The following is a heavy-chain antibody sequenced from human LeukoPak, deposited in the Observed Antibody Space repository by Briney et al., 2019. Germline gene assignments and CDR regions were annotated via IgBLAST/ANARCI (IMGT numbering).Heavy chain of an antibody. CDR3: AKELLWFGELLIGYGMDV. V-gene: IGHV3-23*01. CDR2: ISGSGGST. J-gene: IGHJ6*02. Sequence: PGGSLRLSCAASGFTFSSYAMSWVRQAPGKGLEWVSAISGSGGSTYYADSVKGRFTISRDYSKNTLYLQMNSLRAEDTAVYYCAKELLWFGELLIGYGMDVWGQGTTVTVSS. CDR1: GFTFSSYA. D-gene: IGHD3-10*01.